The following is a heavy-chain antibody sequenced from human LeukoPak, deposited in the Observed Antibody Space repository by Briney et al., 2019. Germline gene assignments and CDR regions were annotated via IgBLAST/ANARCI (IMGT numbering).Heavy chain of an antibody. Sequence: GGSLRLSCAASGFTFSSYAMSWVRQAPGKGLEWVSVIYSGGSTYYADSVKGRFTISRDNSKNTLYLQMNSLRAEDTAVYYCAGDGYYDILTWAFDIWGQGTMVTVSS. CDR2: IYSGGST. J-gene: IGHJ3*02. V-gene: IGHV3-66*01. CDR1: GFTFSSYA. D-gene: IGHD3-9*01. CDR3: AGDGYYDILTWAFDI.